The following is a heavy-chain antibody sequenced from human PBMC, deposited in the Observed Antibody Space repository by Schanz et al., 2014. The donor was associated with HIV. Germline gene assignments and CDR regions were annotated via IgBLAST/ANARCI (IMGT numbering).Heavy chain of an antibody. CDR3: AKRSGRSFGYFDS. V-gene: IGHV3-33*05. J-gene: IGHJ4*02. D-gene: IGHD2-15*01. Sequence: QVQLVESGGGVVQPGRSLRLSCAASGFTFSGYGMYWVRQAPGKGLEWVSAVTNSGSYVNDADSVKGRFTMSRDNSKNTLSLQMDSLRVDDTAIYYCAKRSGRSFGYFDSWGQGLLVTVSS. CDR2: VTNSGSYV. CDR1: GFTFSGYG.